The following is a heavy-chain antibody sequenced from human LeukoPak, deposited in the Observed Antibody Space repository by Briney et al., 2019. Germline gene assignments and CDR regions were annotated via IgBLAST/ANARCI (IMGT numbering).Heavy chain of an antibody. Sequence: PGRSLRLSCAASGFTFDDYAMHWVRQAPGKGLEWVSGISWNSGNVGYGDSVKGRFTISRDNANNSLYLQMLSLRAEDTALYYCAKVSSGWYEGYFDYWGRGTLVTVSS. D-gene: IGHD6-19*01. CDR1: GFTFDDYA. CDR2: ISWNSGNV. J-gene: IGHJ4*02. V-gene: IGHV3-9*01. CDR3: AKVSSGWYEGYFDY.